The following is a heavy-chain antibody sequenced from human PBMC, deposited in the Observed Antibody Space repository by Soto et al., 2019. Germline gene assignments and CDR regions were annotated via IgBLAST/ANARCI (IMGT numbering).Heavy chain of an antibody. D-gene: IGHD3-22*01. V-gene: IGHV3-53*01. CDR1: GFTVSSNY. CDR2: IYSGGST. J-gene: IGHJ1*01. CDR3: ARVRVESGYPEYFQH. Sequence: EVQLVESGGGVIQPGGSLRLSCAASGFTVSSNYMSWVRQAPGKGLEWVSVIYSGGSTYYADSVKGRFTISRDNFKNTLYLQMNSLRAEDTAVYYCARVRVESGYPEYFQHWGQGTLVTVSP.